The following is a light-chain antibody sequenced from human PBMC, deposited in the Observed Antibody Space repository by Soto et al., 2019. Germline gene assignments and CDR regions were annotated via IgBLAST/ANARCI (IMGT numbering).Light chain of an antibody. CDR1: QTINTF. Sequence: DILMTQSPSSLSASVGDRVSITCRASQTINTFLNWYQQRPGEAPKLLVFLASNLQSGVPSRFSGSGSGTDFTLTISSLQPEDFATSFCQQTSSIPRTFGQGTKLEIK. CDR3: QQTSSIPRT. CDR2: LAS. V-gene: IGKV1-39*01. J-gene: IGKJ2*01.